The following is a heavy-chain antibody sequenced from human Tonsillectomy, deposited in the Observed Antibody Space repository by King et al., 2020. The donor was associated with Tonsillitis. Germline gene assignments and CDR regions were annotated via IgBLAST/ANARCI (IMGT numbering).Heavy chain of an antibody. D-gene: IGHD4-17*01. V-gene: IGHV3-73*02. J-gene: IGHJ4*02. CDR1: GFTFRGSA. CDR2: IRSKANRYAT. Sequence: VQLVESGGGLVQPGGSLKLSCAASGFTFRGSAMHWVRQASGKGLEWVGRIRSKANRYATAYAASVKGRFTISRDDSKNTAYLQMNSLKTEDTAVYYCIGFAAPEYGDYGDYWGQGTLVTVPS. CDR3: IGFAAPEYGDYGDY.